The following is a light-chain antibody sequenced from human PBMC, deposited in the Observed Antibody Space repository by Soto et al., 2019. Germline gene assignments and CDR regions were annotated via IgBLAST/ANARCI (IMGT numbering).Light chain of an antibody. CDR2: EAF. CDR1: ESLSSY. Sequence: EIVLTQSPATLSLSPGXRAILSCRASESLSSYLAWYQHKPGQAPRLLIYEAFKRATGISTRFSGSGAGTDFTLTISSLEPEDFAVYYCQQSSNWPLTFGQGTRLEIK. V-gene: IGKV3-11*01. J-gene: IGKJ5*01. CDR3: QQSSNWPLT.